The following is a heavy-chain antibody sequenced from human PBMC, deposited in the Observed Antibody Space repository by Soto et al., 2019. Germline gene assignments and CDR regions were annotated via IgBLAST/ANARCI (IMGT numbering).Heavy chain of an antibody. CDR2: INAANGDT. D-gene: IGHD6-13*01. CDR3: VRRHVSATGIDWFDP. J-gene: IGHJ5*02. CDR1: GYTFTSYG. Sequence: ASVKVSCKASGYTFTSYGIHWVRQVPGQRLEWMGWINAANGDTKYSPKFQGRVTITRDTSASTAYMELSSLRSEDTAVYYCVRRHVSATGIDWFDPWGQGTLVPVSS. V-gene: IGHV1-3*01.